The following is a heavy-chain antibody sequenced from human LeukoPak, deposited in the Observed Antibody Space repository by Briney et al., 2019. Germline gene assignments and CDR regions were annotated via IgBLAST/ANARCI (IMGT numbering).Heavy chain of an antibody. CDR3: ARGFFDYGDTTWFDP. D-gene: IGHD4-17*01. Sequence: PSETLSLTCTVSGGSISSGSYYWSWIRQPAGKGLEWIGRIYTSGSTNYNPSLKSRVTISVDTSKNQFSLKLSSVTAADTAVYYCARGFFDYGDTTWFDPWGQGTLVTVSS. CDR2: IYTSGST. V-gene: IGHV4-61*02. J-gene: IGHJ5*02. CDR1: GGSISSGSYY.